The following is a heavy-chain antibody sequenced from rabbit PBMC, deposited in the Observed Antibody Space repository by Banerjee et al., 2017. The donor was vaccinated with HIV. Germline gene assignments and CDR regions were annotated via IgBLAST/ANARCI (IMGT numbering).Heavy chain of an antibody. J-gene: IGHJ4*01. CDR3: ARDKGAGYAGYLFPSYYFNL. CDR1: GFSFSSSYY. CDR2: IYAGSSGST. V-gene: IGHV1S40*01. D-gene: IGHD7-1*01. Sequence: QSLEESGGDLVKPGASLTLTCTASGFSFSSSYYMCWVRQAPGKGLEWIACIYAGSSGSTYYASWAKGRFTISKTSSTTVTLQMTSLTAADTATYFCARDKGAGYAGYLFPSYYFNLWGPGTLVTVS.